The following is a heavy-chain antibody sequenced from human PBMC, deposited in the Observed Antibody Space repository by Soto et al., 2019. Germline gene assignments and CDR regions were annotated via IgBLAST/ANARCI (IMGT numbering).Heavy chain of an antibody. CDR3: AKEDYSSGYYTFDY. Sequence: GGSLRLSCAASGFTFSSYGMHWVRQAPGKGLEWVAVISYDGSNKYYADSVKGRFTISRDNSKNTLYLQMNSLRAEDTAVYYCAKEDYSSGYYTFDYWGQGTLVTVSS. CDR1: GFTFSSYG. V-gene: IGHV3-30*18. CDR2: ISYDGSNK. J-gene: IGHJ4*02. D-gene: IGHD3-22*01.